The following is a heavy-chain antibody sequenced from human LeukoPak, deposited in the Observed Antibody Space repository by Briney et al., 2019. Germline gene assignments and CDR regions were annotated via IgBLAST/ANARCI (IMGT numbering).Heavy chain of an antibody. CDR1: GYTFTSYY. V-gene: IGHV1-46*01. J-gene: IGHJ4*02. CDR3: ARDSWPHYYDSSGYYPTDY. D-gene: IGHD3-22*01. CDR2: INPSGGST. Sequence: ASVKVSCKASGYTFTSYYMHWVRQTPGQGLEWTGIINPSGGSTSYAQKFQGRVTMTRDTSTSTVYMELSSLRSEDTAVYYCARDSWPHYYDSSGYYPTDYWGQGTLVTVSS.